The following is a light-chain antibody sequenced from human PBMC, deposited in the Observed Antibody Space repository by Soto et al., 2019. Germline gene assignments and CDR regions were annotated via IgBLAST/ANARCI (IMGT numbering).Light chain of an antibody. V-gene: IGKV3-15*01. CDR3: QQYHSWPA. J-gene: IGKJ1*01. CDR1: QSVVSS. CDR2: GSA. Sequence: EIVMTQSPATLSVSPGERATLSCRASQSVVSSLAWYQQRPGQAPRLLIYGSATRATGIPDRFSGSGSGTEFTLTISSLQSEDSAVYYCQQYHSWPAFGQGTKVEIK.